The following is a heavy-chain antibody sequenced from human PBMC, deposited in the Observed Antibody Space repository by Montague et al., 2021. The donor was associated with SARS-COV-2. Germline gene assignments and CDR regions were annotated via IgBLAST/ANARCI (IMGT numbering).Heavy chain of an antibody. J-gene: IGHJ3*01. CDR2: IFSSGST. Sequence: SETLSLTCTVSGASISSNRHYWGWIRQAPGKGLEWIGSIFSSGSTYYNPSLKTRVSMSVDTSGNHLSLKLTSVTATDTAMYYCARAESYDSCVFLNDPFDVWGQGTMVTVSS. D-gene: IGHD3-16*01. CDR3: ARAESYDSCVFLNDPFDV. V-gene: IGHV4-39*02. CDR1: GASISSNRHY.